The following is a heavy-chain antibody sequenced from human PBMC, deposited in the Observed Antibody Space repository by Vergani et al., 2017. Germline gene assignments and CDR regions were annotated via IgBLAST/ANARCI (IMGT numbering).Heavy chain of an antibody. CDR2: IDPSDSYT. J-gene: IGHJ4*02. CDR1: RSTFTSYW. CDR3: ARHGSGWKYYFDY. D-gene: IGHD6-19*01. V-gene: IGHV5-10-1*03. Sequence: EEKRVKTGAEGKKQGESLRISCKGSRSTFTSYWLSSVRQMPGKGLGGMGRIDPSDSYTNYSPSFQGHVTISADKSISTAYLQWSSLKASDTAMYYCARHGSGWKYYFDYWGQGTLVTVSS.